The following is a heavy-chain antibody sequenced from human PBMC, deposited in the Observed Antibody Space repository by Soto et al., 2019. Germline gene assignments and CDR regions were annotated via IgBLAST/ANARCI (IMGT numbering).Heavy chain of an antibody. D-gene: IGHD3-3*01. Sequence: SVKVSCKASGFTFTSSAVQWVRQARGQRLEWEGWIVVGSGNTNYAQKFQERVTITRDMSTSTAYMELSSLRSEDTAVYYCAAFDFWSGYSLEYYYYGMDVWGQGTTVTVSS. V-gene: IGHV1-58*01. J-gene: IGHJ6*02. CDR1: GFTFTSSA. CDR2: IVVGSGNT. CDR3: AAFDFWSGYSLEYYYYGMDV.